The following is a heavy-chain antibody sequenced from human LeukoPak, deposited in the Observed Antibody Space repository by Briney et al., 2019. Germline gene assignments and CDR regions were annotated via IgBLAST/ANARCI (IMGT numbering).Heavy chain of an antibody. CDR2: ISAYNGNT. Sequence: ASVNVSCKASGYTFTSYGISWVRQAPGQGLEWMGWISAYNGNTNYAQKLQGRVTMTTDTSTSTAYMELRSLRSDDTAVYYCAATYYYDSSGQKRMKSAEYFQHWGQGTPVTVSS. V-gene: IGHV1-18*01. CDR1: GYTFTSYG. J-gene: IGHJ1*01. D-gene: IGHD3-22*01. CDR3: AATYYYDSSGQKRMKSAEYFQH.